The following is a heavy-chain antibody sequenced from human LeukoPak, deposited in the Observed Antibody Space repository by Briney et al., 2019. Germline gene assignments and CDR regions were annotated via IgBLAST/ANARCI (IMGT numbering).Heavy chain of an antibody. CDR3: ARKRQLWLQGDYYYYGMDV. V-gene: IGHV4-31*03. CDR2: IYYSGST. J-gene: IGHJ6*02. CDR1: GGSISSGTHY. D-gene: IGHD5-18*01. Sequence: SQTLSLTCTVSGGSISSGTHYWSWIRQHPGKGLEWIGTIYYSGSTYYNPSLKSRVTVSVDTSKNQFSLKLSSVTAADTAVYYCARKRQLWLQGDYYYYGMDVWGQGTTVTVSS.